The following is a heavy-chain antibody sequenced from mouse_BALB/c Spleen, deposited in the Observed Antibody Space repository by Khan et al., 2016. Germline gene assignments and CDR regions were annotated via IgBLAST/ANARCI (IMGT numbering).Heavy chain of an antibody. J-gene: IGHJ3*01. CDR2: INPSNGDT. D-gene: IGHD2-4*01. Sequence: QVQLKESGAELVKPGASVKSSCKASGYTFTSYYMYWVKQRPGQGLEWIGEINPSNGDTNFHERYKRKATLTVDKSSSTTYMQFSSLTSEDSAVYYCTSAGYDYPFAYWGQGTLVTVSA. CDR3: TSAGYDYPFAY. CDR1: GYTFTSYY. V-gene: IGHV1S81*02.